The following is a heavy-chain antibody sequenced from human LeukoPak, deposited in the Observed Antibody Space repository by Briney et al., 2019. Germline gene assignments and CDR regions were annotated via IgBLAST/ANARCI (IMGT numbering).Heavy chain of an antibody. CDR1: GFTFSGSA. CDR3: TTNDYYYDSSGYYYVDY. V-gene: IGHV3-73*01. D-gene: IGHD3-22*01. CDR2: IRSKANSYAT. J-gene: IGHJ4*02. Sequence: PGGSLTLSCAASGFTFSGSAMHWIRQASGKGLEWVGRIRSKANSYATAYAATVKGRFTISRDDSKNTAYLQMSSLKTEDTAVYYCTTNDYYYDSSGYYYVDYWGQGTLVTVSS.